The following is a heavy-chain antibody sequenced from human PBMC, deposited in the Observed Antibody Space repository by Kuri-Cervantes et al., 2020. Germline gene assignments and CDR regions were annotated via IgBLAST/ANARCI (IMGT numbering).Heavy chain of an antibody. Sequence: GESLKISCAASGFTFSSYGMHWVRQAPGKGLEWVAVISYDGSNKYYADSVKGRFTISRDNSKNTLYLQMNSLRAEDTAVYYCARGTRRSFDIWGQGTMVTVSS. D-gene: IGHD2-15*01. CDR3: ARGTRRSFDI. CDR1: GFTFSSYG. J-gene: IGHJ3*02. CDR2: ISYDGSNK. V-gene: IGHV3-30*03.